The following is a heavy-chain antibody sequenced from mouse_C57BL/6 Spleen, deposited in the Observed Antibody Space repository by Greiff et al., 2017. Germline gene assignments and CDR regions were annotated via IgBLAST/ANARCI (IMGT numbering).Heavy chain of an antibody. J-gene: IGHJ4*01. CDR1: GYTFTSYW. V-gene: IGHV1-69*01. CDR2: IDPSDSYT. Sequence: QVQLQQPGAELVMPGASVKLSCKASGYTFTSYWMHWVKQRPGQGLEWIGEIDPSDSYTNYNQKFKGKSTLTVDKSSSTAYMQLSSLTSEDSAVYYCARAFLGSSYAMDYWGQGTSVTVSS. CDR3: ARAFLGSSYAMDY. D-gene: IGHD1-1*01.